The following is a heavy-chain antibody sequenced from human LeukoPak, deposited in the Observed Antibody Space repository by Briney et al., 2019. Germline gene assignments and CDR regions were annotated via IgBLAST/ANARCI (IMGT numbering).Heavy chain of an antibody. V-gene: IGHV4-61*02. J-gene: IGHJ4*02. D-gene: IGHD4-17*01. Sequence: SETLSLTCSVSGASISSDSYYWSWIRQPAGKGLEWIGRIYTSGYTNYNPSLKSRVTMSVDTSKNQFSLKLSSVTAADTAVYYCARLSTVTTSFDYWGQGTLVTVSS. CDR2: IYTSGYT. CDR1: GASISSDSYY. CDR3: ARLSTVTTSFDY.